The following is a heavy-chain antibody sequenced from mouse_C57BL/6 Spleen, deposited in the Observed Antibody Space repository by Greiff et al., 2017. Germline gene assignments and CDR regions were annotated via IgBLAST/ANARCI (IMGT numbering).Heavy chain of an antibody. Sequence: EVQVVESGPELVKPGASVKISCKASGYSFTGYYMNWVKQSPEKSLEWIGEINPSTGGTTYNQKFKAKATLTVDKSSSTAYMQLKSLTSEDSAVYYCATSNYDYFDYWGQGTTLTVSS. CDR3: ATSNYDYFDY. CDR2: INPSTGGT. D-gene: IGHD2-5*01. V-gene: IGHV1-42*01. CDR1: GYSFTGYY. J-gene: IGHJ2*01.